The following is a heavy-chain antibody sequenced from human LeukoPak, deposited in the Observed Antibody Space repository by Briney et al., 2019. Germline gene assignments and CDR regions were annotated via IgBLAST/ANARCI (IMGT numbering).Heavy chain of an antibody. CDR3: AKGPMTTVTTSINFQH. CDR1: GFTFSTYA. V-gene: IGHV3-23*01. CDR2: ISGSGGRT. J-gene: IGHJ1*01. Sequence: GGSLRLSCAASGFTFSTYAMSWVRQAPGKGLEWVSSISGSGGRTYYADSVKGRFTISRDNSKNTLYLQMNSLRAEDTAVYYCAKGPMTTVTTSINFQHWGQGTLVTVSS. D-gene: IGHD4-17*01.